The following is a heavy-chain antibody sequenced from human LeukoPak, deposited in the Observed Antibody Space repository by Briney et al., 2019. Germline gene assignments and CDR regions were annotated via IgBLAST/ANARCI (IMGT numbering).Heavy chain of an antibody. Sequence: GASVKVSCKAFGYTFTTYYIHWVRQAPGQGLEWMGWISAYNGNTNYAQKLQGRVTMTTDTSTSTAYMELRSLRSDDTAVYYCARDLRITMVRGVSGLPNYWGQGTLVTVSS. J-gene: IGHJ4*02. CDR3: ARDLRITMVRGVSGLPNY. V-gene: IGHV1-18*04. CDR2: ISAYNGNT. D-gene: IGHD3-10*01. CDR1: GYTFTTYY.